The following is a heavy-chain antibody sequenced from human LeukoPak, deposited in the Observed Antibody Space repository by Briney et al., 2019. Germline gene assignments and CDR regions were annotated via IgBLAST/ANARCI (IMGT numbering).Heavy chain of an antibody. D-gene: IGHD3-10*01. CDR3: ARNHIVTGTYFDS. V-gene: IGHV4-4*07. CDR1: GDSISSYY. Sequence: SETLSLTCTVSGDSISSYYWNWIRQPAGKGLEWIGRIYASGYTEYNPSLQTRVTMSVDTSKNEFSLRVDTVTAADTAVYFCARNHIVTGTYFDSWGQGILVTVSS. J-gene: IGHJ4*02. CDR2: IYASGYT.